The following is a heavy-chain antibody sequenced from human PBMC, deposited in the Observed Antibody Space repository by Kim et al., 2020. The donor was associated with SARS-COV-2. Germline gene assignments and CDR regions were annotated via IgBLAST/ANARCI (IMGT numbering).Heavy chain of an antibody. J-gene: IGHJ6*02. CDR2: INAGNGNT. V-gene: IGHV1-3*01. D-gene: IGHD6-13*01. CDR1: GYTFTSYA. CDR3: AGYSSSWYSSDYGMDV. Sequence: ASVKVSCKASGYTFTSYAMHWVRQAPGQRLEWMGWINAGNGNTKYSQKLQGRVTITRDTSASTAYMELSSLRSEDTAVYYCAGYSSSWYSSDYGMDVWGQGTTVTVSS.